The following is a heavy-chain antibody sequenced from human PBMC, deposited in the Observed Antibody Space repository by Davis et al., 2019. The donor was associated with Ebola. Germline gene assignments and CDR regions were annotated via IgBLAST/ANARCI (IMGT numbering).Heavy chain of an antibody. CDR3: SRGGGSYHTDDY. D-gene: IGHD1-26*01. Sequence: GESLKISCAASGFIFSHYGMHWVRQASGKGLEWVGRIRNKANSYATAYAASVKGRFTISRDDSKNTAYLQMNSLKTEDTAVYYCSRGGGSYHTDDYWGQGTLVTVSS. CDR2: IRNKANSYAT. J-gene: IGHJ4*02. CDR1: GFIFSHYG. V-gene: IGHV3-73*01.